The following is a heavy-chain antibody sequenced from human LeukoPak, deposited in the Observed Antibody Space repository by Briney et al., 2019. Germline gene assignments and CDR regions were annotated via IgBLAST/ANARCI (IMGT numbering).Heavy chain of an antibody. Sequence: GRSLRLSCAASGFTFSSYSMNWVRQAPGKGLEWVSFISSSSSYIYYADSVKGRFTMSRDNAKNSLYLQMNSLRAEDTAVYYCASRDSSGYSIDYWGQGTLVTVSS. CDR1: GFTFSSYS. CDR3: ASRDSSGYSIDY. V-gene: IGHV3-21*01. J-gene: IGHJ4*02. CDR2: ISSSSSYI. D-gene: IGHD3-22*01.